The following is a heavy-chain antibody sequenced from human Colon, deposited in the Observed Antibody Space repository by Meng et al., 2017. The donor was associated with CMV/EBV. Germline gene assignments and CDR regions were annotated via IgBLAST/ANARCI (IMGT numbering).Heavy chain of an antibody. CDR3: AKDQNNYFYYGMDV. CDR1: GFTFDNYA. D-gene: IGHD1/OR15-1a*01. J-gene: IGHJ6*02. CDR2: ISWNSNNM. V-gene: IGHV3-9*01. Sequence: LSLTCAASGFTFDNYAMHWVRQAPGKGLEWLSSISWNSNNMDYADSVKGRFTISRDNAKNSLFLQMNRLRTEDTALYYCAKDQNNYFYYGMDVWGRGTTVTVSS.